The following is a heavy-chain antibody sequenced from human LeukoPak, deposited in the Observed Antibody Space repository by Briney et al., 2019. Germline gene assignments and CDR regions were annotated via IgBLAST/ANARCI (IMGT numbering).Heavy chain of an antibody. Sequence: PSETLSLTCTVSGYSISSAHYWGWIRQPPGKGLEWIGIIYHSGSTYYNPSLKSRVTISIDTSKNQFSLKLSSVTAGDTAVYYCARWTTAGLYYFDNWGQGTLVTVSS. CDR3: ARWTTAGLYYFDN. V-gene: IGHV4-38-2*02. CDR1: GYSISSAHY. J-gene: IGHJ4*02. D-gene: IGHD6-13*01. CDR2: IYHSGST.